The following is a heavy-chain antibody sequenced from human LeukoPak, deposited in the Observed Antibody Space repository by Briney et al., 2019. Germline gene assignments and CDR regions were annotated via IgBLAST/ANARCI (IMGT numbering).Heavy chain of an antibody. V-gene: IGHV3-13*04. J-gene: IGHJ4*02. CDR1: GFTFSNYD. CDR3: ERLAGEDY. Sequence: GGSLRLSCAASGFTFSNYDMHWVRQATGKGLEWVSAIGTAGDTYYQGSVRGRFTMSRDNAKNSLYLQMNSLGDEDTAVYYCERLAGEDYWGQGTLVTVSS. D-gene: IGHD3-10*01. CDR2: IGTAGDT.